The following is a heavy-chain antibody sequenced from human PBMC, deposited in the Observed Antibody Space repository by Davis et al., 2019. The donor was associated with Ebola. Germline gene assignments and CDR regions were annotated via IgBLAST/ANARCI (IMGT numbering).Heavy chain of an antibody. J-gene: IGHJ4*02. CDR2: INPNSGGT. D-gene: IGHD6-6*01. CDR3: ARRTAGRLVYYFDY. CDR1: GYTFTGYY. V-gene: IGHV1-2*02. Sequence: AASVKVSCKASGYTFTGYYMHWVRQAPGQGLEWMGWINPNSGGTNYAQKFQGRVTMTRDTSISTAYMELRSLRSDDTAVYYCARRTAGRLVYYFDYWGQGTLVTVSS.